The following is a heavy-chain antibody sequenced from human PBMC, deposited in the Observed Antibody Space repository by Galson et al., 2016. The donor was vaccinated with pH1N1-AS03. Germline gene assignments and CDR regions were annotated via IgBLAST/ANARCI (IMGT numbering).Heavy chain of an antibody. V-gene: IGHV1-69*10. D-gene: IGHD5-12*01. CDR3: ARGPSADPGWIREGGDY. CDR1: GGTFSTYA. Sequence: SVKVSCKASGGTFSTYAITWVRQAPGQGLEWMGGVIPNVGVTSYAQKFQGRVTITADESTSTAYMELTRLKPEDTAVYYCARGPSADPGWIREGGDYWGQGTLVTVSS. J-gene: IGHJ4*02. CDR2: VIPNVGVT.